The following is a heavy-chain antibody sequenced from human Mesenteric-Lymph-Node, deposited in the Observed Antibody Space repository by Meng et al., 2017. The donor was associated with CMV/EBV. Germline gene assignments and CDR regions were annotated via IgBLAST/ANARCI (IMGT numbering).Heavy chain of an antibody. Sequence: YTFTSSDIDWVRPATGRGLGWMGWMNPNSGNAGYAQKFQGRVTMTRNTSISTAYMELSSLESEDTAVYYCAREGCTSASCYGFWLDPWGQGTLVTVSS. V-gene: IGHV1-8*01. CDR1: YTFTSSD. J-gene: IGHJ5*02. D-gene: IGHD2-2*01. CDR2: MNPNSGNA. CDR3: AREGCTSASCYGFWLDP.